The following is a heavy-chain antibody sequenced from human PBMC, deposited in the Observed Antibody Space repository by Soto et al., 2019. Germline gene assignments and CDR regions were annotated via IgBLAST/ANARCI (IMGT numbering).Heavy chain of an antibody. V-gene: IGHV1-69*01. D-gene: IGHD2-2*01. CDR2: IIPISDTT. CDR3: ARSQGSSTSLEIYYYYYYGMDV. Sequence: QVQLVQSGAEVKKPGSSVKVSCKASEGTFSSYAISWVRQAPGQGLEWMGGIIPISDTTNYAQKFQGRVTITADESTSKAYTGLSSLRTEDTAVYYCARSQGSSTSLEIYYYYYYGMDVWGQGTKVTVSS. J-gene: IGHJ6*02. CDR1: EGTFSSYA.